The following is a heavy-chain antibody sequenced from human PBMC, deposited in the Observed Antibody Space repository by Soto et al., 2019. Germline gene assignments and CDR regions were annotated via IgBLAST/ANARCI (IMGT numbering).Heavy chain of an antibody. D-gene: IGHD3-22*01. CDR1: GYTFTTNF. J-gene: IGHJ3*01. Sequence: VQLVQSGAEVKKPGASVKISCKASGYTFTTNFIHWIRQAPGQGLEWVGIISPGGGTTVYAQKFQGRVTMTRDTSTSTVYMELRNLRSEDTDVFYCARAHYDSDAFDFWGQGTMVIVSS. V-gene: IGHV1-46*03. CDR3: ARAHYDSDAFDF. CDR2: ISPGGGTT.